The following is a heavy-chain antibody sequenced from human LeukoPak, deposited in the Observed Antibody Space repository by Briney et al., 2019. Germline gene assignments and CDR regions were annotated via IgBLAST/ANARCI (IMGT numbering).Heavy chain of an antibody. CDR2: INTSGST. CDR1: GGSISSYY. CDR3: AREGGDPRWLDP. V-gene: IGHV4-4*07. D-gene: IGHD6-25*01. Sequence: SETLSLTCTVSGGSISSYYWTWIRQSAGRGLEWIGRINTSGSTNYNPSLRSRVTMSVNTSKNQFSLNLTSVTAADTAVYSCAREGGDPRWLDPWGQGTLVTVSS. J-gene: IGHJ5*02.